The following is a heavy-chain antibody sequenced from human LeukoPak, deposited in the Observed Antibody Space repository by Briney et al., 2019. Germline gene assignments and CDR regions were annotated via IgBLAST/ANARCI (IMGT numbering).Heavy chain of an antibody. D-gene: IGHD6-19*01. CDR3: AGGVVWLAHDC. Sequence: PSETLSLTCTVSGGSISSYHWSWIRQPPGKGLEWIGSIYNSGSSQYNPALRSRVAMSVDTSENQLSLELTSVTAADTAVYYCAGGVVWLAHDCWGQGTLVTFSS. V-gene: IGHV4-59*04. J-gene: IGHJ4*02. CDR2: IYNSGSS. CDR1: GGSISSYH.